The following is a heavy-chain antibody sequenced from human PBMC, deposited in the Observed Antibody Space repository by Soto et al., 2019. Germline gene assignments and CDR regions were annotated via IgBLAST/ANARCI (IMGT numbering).Heavy chain of an antibody. D-gene: IGHD6-19*01. CDR3: AKVPDSSGWYLGYFDY. V-gene: IGHV3-23*01. CDR1: GFTFSSYA. Sequence: PVGSVRLSCAASGFTFSSYAMSWVRQAPGKGLEWVSAISGSGGSTYYADSVKGRFTISRDNSKNTLYLQMNSLRAEDTAVYYCAKVPDSSGWYLGYFDYWGQGTLVTVSS. J-gene: IGHJ4*02. CDR2: ISGSGGST.